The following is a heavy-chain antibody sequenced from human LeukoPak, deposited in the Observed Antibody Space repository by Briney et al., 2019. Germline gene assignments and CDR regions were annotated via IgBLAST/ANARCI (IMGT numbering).Heavy chain of an antibody. V-gene: IGHV3-53*01. CDR2: IYNGDNT. Sequence: GGSRRLSFEVSGLSVDRDYMGWFRQAPGKELGWASVIYNGDNTNYANSVKGRFTIYRDNSKNTLYLQMTSLRAEDTAVYYCARDLDSSGYYYFDYWGQGTLVTVSS. J-gene: IGHJ4*02. D-gene: IGHD3-22*01. CDR3: ARDLDSSGYYYFDY. CDR1: GLSVDRDY.